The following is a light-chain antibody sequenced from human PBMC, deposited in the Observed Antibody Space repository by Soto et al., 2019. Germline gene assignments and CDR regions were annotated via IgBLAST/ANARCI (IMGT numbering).Light chain of an antibody. Sequence: QSALTQPASVSGSPGQSITISCTGTSSDVGGYNYVSWYQQHPGKAPKLMIYEVSNRPSGVSNRFSGSKSGNTASLTISGLQAEDEADYYCCSYTSSNTWVSGGGTKVTVL. CDR3: CSYTSSNTWV. CDR2: EVS. V-gene: IGLV2-14*01. CDR1: SSDVGGYNY. J-gene: IGLJ3*02.